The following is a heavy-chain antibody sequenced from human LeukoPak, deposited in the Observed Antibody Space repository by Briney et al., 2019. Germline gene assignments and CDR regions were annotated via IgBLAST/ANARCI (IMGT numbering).Heavy chain of an antibody. J-gene: IGHJ4*02. CDR2: IYYSGST. D-gene: IGHD6-6*01. V-gene: IGHV4-59*01. CDR3: ARGPTRQYFDS. CDR1: GGSISNYY. Sequence: SETLSLTCTVSGGSISNYYWSWIRQPPGKGLEWIGYIYYSGSTNYNPSLQSRVTISVDTSRNQFSLNLSSVTAADTAVYYCARGPTRQYFDSWGRGTLVTVSS.